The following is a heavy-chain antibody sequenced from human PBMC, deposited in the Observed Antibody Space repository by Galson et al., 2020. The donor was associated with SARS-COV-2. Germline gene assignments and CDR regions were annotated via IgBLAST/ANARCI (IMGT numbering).Heavy chain of an antibody. CDR3: VRDVYYQNSGSRLDV. Sequence: ASVKVSCKASGYTFATYGISWVRQAPGQGLEWMGWIRAYNGNTNYAQKFQDRVSVTTDTSTATAYMELRSLRSDDSAMYYCVRDVYYQNSGSRLDVWGQGTTVTVSS. J-gene: IGHJ6*02. CDR2: IRAYNGNT. V-gene: IGHV1-18*01. D-gene: IGHD3-10*01. CDR1: GYTFATYG.